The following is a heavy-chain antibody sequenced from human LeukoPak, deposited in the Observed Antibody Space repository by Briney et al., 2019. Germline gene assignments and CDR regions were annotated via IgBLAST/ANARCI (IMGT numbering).Heavy chain of an antibody. Sequence: ASVKVSCKTSGYTFTDYYIHWIRQTPRRGLEWLGWINPQRGSTDSAQNFQGRLTMTRDTSINTAYMELFSLTSDDTAIYYCARSTLIMIRGAVDYWGQGSLVAVSS. D-gene: IGHD3-10*01. CDR1: GYTFTDYY. CDR2: INPQRGST. CDR3: ARSTLIMIRGAVDY. J-gene: IGHJ4*02. V-gene: IGHV1-2*02.